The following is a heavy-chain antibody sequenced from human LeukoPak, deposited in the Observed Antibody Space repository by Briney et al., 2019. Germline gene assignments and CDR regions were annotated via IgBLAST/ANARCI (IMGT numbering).Heavy chain of an antibody. V-gene: IGHV3-23*01. CDR3: AKIGRRYDFWTGYYEEEVDYMDV. CDR1: GFTFGDYG. Sequence: GGSLRLSCTASGFTFGDYGMSWVRQAPEKGLEWVSGISGSGGSTYHADSVKGRFTISRDNSKNTLYLQMNSLRAEDTAVYYCAKIGRRYDFWTGYYEEEVDYMDVWGKGTTVTVSS. CDR2: ISGSGGST. J-gene: IGHJ6*03. D-gene: IGHD3-3*01.